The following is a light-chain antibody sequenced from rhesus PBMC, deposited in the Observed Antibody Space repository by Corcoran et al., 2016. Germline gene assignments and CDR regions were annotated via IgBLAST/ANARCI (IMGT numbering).Light chain of an antibody. V-gene: IGKV3S9*01. CDR2: VAS. J-gene: IGKJ1*01. CDR1: QSVSSY. CDR3: QQYSNWPRT. Sequence: EIVMTQSPATLSLSPGERATLSCRASQSVSSYVAWYQQTPEQAPRLLIYVASSRATGIPDRFSGSGSGTDFTLTISSLEPEDFAVYYCQQYSNWPRTFGQGTKVEIK.